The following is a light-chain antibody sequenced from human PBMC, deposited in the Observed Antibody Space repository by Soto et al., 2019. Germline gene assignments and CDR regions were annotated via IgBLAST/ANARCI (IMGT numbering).Light chain of an antibody. CDR3: QHYNSYSEA. CDR2: KAS. CDR1: QTISSC. V-gene: IGKV1-5*03. J-gene: IGKJ1*01. Sequence: DIQMTQSPSTLPVSLGERVSSTCPASQTISSCLAWYQQKPGKAPKLLIYKASTLKSGVPSRFSGSGSGTEFTLTISSLQPDDFATYYCQHYNSYSEAFGQGTKVDIK.